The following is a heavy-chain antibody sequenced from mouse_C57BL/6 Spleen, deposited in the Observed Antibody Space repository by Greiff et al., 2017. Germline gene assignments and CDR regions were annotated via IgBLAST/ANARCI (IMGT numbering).Heavy chain of an antibody. V-gene: IGHV5-9-1*02. CDR2: ISSGGDYI. Sequence: EVMLVESGEGLVKPGGSLKLSCAASGFTFSSYAMSWVRQTPEKRLEWVAYISSGGDYIYYADTVKGRFTISRDNARNTLYLQMSSLKSEDTAMYYCTRDPGDYGSSYPYYYAMDYWGQGTSVTVSS. CDR1: GFTFSSYA. J-gene: IGHJ4*01. CDR3: TRDPGDYGSSYPYYYAMDY. D-gene: IGHD1-1*01.